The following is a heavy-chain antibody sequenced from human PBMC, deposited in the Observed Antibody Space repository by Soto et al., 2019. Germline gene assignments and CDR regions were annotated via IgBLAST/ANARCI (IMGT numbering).Heavy chain of an antibody. V-gene: IGHV1-2*04. D-gene: IGHD3-10*01. CDR2: INPNSGGT. J-gene: IGHJ4*02. CDR1: GYTFTGYY. Sequence: ASVKVSCKASGYTFTGYYMHWVRQAPGQGLEWMGWINPNSGGTNYAQKFQGWVTMTRDTSINTAYMELSRLRSEDTAMYYCAKLSLLWFGSAGGTFDYWGQGTLVTVSS. CDR3: AKLSLLWFGSAGGTFDY.